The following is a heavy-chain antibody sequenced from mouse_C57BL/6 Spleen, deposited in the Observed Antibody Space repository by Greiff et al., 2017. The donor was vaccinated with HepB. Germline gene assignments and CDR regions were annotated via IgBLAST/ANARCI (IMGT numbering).Heavy chain of an antibody. CDR3: AREINNYGSSNGYGYFDV. D-gene: IGHD1-1*01. J-gene: IGHJ1*03. Sequence: VQLQQPGAELVRPGSSVKLSCKASGYTFTSYWMDWVKQRPGQGLEWIGNIYPSDSETHYNQKFKDKATLTVDKSSSTAYMQLSSLTSEDSAVYNGAREINNYGSSNGYGYFDVGGTGTRSPSPQ. V-gene: IGHV1-61*01. CDR1: GYTFTSYW. CDR2: IYPSDSET.